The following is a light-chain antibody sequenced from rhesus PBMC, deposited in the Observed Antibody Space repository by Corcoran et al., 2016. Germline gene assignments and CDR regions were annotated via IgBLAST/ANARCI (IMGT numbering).Light chain of an antibody. CDR3: QKHDNSPLT. V-gene: IGKV1-69*01. CDR2: RAS. J-gene: IGKJ4*01. CDR1: QGISHW. Sequence: DIQMTQSPSSLSASVGDRVTITCRASQGISHWLAWYHQKPGKAPKLLIYRASNLETGVPSRFSGSGSGTSFTLTISSLQPEDIATYYCQKHDNSPLTCGGGTKVGIK.